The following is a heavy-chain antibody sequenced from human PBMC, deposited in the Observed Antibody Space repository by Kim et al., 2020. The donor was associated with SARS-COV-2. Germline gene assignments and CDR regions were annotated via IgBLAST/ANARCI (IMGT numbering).Heavy chain of an antibody. CDR2: IWYDGSNK. CDR1: GFTFSSYG. CDR3: ASDNSPATTADNWFDP. V-gene: IGHV3-33*01. J-gene: IGHJ5*02. D-gene: IGHD5-12*01. Sequence: GGSLRLSCAASGFTFSSYGMHWVRQAPGKGLEWVAVIWYDGSNKYYADSVKGRFTISRDNSKNTLYLQMNTLRAEDTAVYYCASDNSPATTADNWFDPWGQGTLVTVSS.